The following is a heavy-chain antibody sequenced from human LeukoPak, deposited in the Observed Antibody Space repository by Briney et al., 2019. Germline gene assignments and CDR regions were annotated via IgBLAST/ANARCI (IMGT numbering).Heavy chain of an antibody. CDR2: ISGSGGST. CDR3: TTFVALRAFDV. Sequence: GGSLRLSCAASGFTFSSYAMSWVRQAPGKGLEWVSAISGSGGSTYYADSVKGRFTISRDNSKNTLYLQMSSLTVEDTAVYYCTTFVALRAFDVWGQGTMVTVS. J-gene: IGHJ3*01. CDR1: GFTFSSYA. D-gene: IGHD3-10*02. V-gene: IGHV3-23*01.